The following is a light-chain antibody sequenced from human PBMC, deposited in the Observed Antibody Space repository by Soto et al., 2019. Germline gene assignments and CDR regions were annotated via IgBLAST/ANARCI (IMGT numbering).Light chain of an antibody. J-gene: IGKJ1*01. CDR3: QQYNNWPPAT. CDR1: QSVSNN. Sequence: EIVLTQSPGTLSLSPGERATLSCRASQSVSNNYLAWYQQKPGQAPRLLIYDASSRATGIPARFSGSGSGTEFTLTISSLQSEDFAVYYCQQYNNWPPATFGQGTKVDIK. CDR2: DAS. V-gene: IGKV3-15*01.